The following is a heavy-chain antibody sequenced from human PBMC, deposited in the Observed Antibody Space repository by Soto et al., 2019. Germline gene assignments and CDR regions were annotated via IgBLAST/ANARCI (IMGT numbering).Heavy chain of an antibody. CDR3: ARGYSRITIFGVVSSGYYYGMDV. V-gene: IGHV1-69*06. CDR2: IIPIFGTA. CDR1: GGTFSSYA. D-gene: IGHD3-3*01. Sequence: ASVKVSCKASGGTFSSYAISWVRQAPGQGLEWMGGIIPIFGTANYAQKFQGRVTITADKSTSTAYMELSSLRSEDTAVYYCARGYSRITIFGVVSSGYYYGMDVRGQGTTVTVSS. J-gene: IGHJ6*02.